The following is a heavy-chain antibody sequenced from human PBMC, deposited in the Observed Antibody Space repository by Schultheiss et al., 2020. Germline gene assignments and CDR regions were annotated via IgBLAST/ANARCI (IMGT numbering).Heavy chain of an antibody. V-gene: IGHV3-48*01. Sequence: GGSLRLSCAASGFTFSSYWMSWVRQAPGKGLEWVSYISSSSSTIYYADSVKGRFTISRDNAKNSLYLQMNSLRAEDTAVYYCARTGYGDYWGQGTLVTVSS. D-gene: IGHD5-12*01. J-gene: IGHJ4*02. CDR2: ISSSSSTI. CDR3: ARTGYGDY. CDR1: GFTFSSYW.